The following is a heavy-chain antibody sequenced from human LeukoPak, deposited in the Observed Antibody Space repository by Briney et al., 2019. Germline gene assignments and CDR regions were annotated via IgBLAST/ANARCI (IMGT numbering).Heavy chain of an antibody. D-gene: IGHD3-9*01. CDR1: GVTFSSYG. CDR2: IRDDGSNK. CDR3: ARGMDNYDILTGYLDY. V-gene: IGHV3-30*02. Sequence: GGSLRLSCAASGVTFSSYGMHWVRQAPGKGLEWVAFIRDDGSNKYYADSVKGRFTISRDNSKNTLYLQMNSLRAEDTAVYYCARGMDNYDILTGYLDYWGQGTPVTVSS. J-gene: IGHJ4*02.